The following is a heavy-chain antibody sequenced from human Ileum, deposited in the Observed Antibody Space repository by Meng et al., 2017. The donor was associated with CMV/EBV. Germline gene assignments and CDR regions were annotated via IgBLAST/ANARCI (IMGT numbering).Heavy chain of an antibody. J-gene: IGHJ4*02. CDR3: ASGSPQLGYV. D-gene: IGHD1-1*01. Sequence: QGPLQESGPGLVKPSQTRSLTCTVSGGSISSGDYYWSWIRQPPGKGLEWIGYIYYSGSTYYNPSLKSRVTISADTSKNQFSLKLNSVTAADTAVYYCASGSPQLGYVWGQGTLVTVSS. CDR2: IYYSGST. CDR1: GGSISSGDYY. V-gene: IGHV4-30-4*01.